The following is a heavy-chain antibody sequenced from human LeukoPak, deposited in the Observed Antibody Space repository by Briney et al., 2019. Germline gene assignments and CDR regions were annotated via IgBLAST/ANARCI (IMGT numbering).Heavy chain of an antibody. CDR3: AREAISSIAAAGTRYFQH. CDR2: INPSGGST. J-gene: IGHJ1*01. V-gene: IGHV1-46*01. Sequence: ASVKVSCKASGYTFTSYGISWVRQAPGQGLEWMGIINPSGGSTSYAQKFQGRVTMTRDTSTSTVYMELSSLRSEDTAVYYCAREAISSIAAAGTRYFQHWGQGTLVTVSS. CDR1: GYTFTSYG. D-gene: IGHD6-13*01.